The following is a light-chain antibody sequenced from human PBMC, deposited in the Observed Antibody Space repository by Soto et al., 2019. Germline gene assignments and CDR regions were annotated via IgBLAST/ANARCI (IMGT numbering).Light chain of an antibody. CDR1: SSDVGGYNS. J-gene: IGLJ1*01. CDR3: SSFTTTSTYV. Sequence: QSALTQPASVSGSPGQSITISCTGTSSDVGGYNSVSWYQQHPGKAPKLMIYEVNNRPSGVSNRFSGSKSGNTASLTISGLQADDEADYYCSSFTTTSTYVLGTGTKVTVL. CDR2: EVN. V-gene: IGLV2-14*01.